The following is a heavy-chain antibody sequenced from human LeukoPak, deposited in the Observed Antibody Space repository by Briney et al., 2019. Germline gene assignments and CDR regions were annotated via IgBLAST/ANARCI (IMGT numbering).Heavy chain of an antibody. Sequence: ASVKVSCKASGYTFTSYGISWVRQAPGQGLEWMGWISAYNGNTNYAQKFQGRVTMTRDTSTSTVYMELSSLRSEDTAVYYCARGIGDYTGFDYWAREPWSPSPQ. CDR1: GYTFTSYG. V-gene: IGHV1-18*01. D-gene: IGHD4-17*01. CDR3: ARGIGDYTGFDY. CDR2: ISAYNGNT. J-gene: IGHJ4*02.